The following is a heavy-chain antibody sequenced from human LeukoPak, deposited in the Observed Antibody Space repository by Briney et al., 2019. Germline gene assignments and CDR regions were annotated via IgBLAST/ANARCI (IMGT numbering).Heavy chain of an antibody. D-gene: IGHD3-22*01. V-gene: IGHV1-8*02. J-gene: IGHJ4*02. CDR1: GYTFTSYY. Sequence: GASVKVSCKASGYTFTSYYMHWVRQAPGQGLEWMGWMNPNSGNTGYAQKFQGRVTMTRNTSISTAYMELSSLRSEDTAVYYCARASYYYDSSGYYLFDYWGQGTLVTVSS. CDR3: ARASYYYDSSGYYLFDY. CDR2: MNPNSGNT.